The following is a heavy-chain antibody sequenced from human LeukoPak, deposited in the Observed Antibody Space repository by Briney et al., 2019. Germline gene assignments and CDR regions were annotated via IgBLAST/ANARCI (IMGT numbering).Heavy chain of an antibody. D-gene: IGHD3-9*01. CDR2: IHTTGST. Sequence: SETLSLTCTVSGCSISSYYWSWIRQPAGKGLEWIGRIHTTGSTNYNPSLKSRVTMSVDTSKNQFSLKLSSVTAADTAVYYCARDGTYYDILTGYYGDWFDPWGQGTLVTVSS. CDR1: GCSISSYY. V-gene: IGHV4-4*07. J-gene: IGHJ5*02. CDR3: ARDGTYYDILTGYYGDWFDP.